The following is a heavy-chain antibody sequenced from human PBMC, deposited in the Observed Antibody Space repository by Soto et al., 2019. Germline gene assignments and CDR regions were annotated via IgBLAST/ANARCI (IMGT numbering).Heavy chain of an antibody. Sequence: VQLVESGGGEVQPGRSLRLSCAASGFKYTDFTLHWVRQAPAKGLEWVAIISYDGSDKYYADSVKGRFVISRDNPKNTLYLEMNSLRPEDTAVYFCARRAWDSYYAIHVWGQGTTVTVFS. CDR3: ARRAWDSYYAIHV. CDR1: GFKYTDFT. J-gene: IGHJ6*02. CDR2: ISYDGSDK. V-gene: IGHV3-30*09. D-gene: IGHD3-22*01.